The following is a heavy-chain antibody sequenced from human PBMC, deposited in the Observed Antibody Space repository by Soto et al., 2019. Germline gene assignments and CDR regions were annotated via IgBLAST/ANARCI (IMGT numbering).Heavy chain of an antibody. V-gene: IGHV4-34*01. CDR3: ARAIIAVAGTGGAFDI. CDR2: INHSGST. Sequence: PSDTLSLTCTVSGGSISSYYWSWIRQPPGKGLEWIGEINHSGSTNYNPSLKSRVTISVDTSKNQFSLKLSSVTAADTAVYYCARAIIAVAGTGGAFDIWGQGTMVTVSS. J-gene: IGHJ3*02. D-gene: IGHD6-19*01. CDR1: GGSISSYY.